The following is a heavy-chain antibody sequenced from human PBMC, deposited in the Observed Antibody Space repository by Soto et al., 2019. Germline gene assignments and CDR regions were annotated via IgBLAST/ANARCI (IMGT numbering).Heavy chain of an antibody. V-gene: IGHV4-4*07. CDR2: IYATGTT. J-gene: IGHJ5*02. CDR3: VRDGTKTLRDWFDP. Sequence: LSLTCTVSGASISGFYWSWIRKSAGKGLEWIGRIYATGTTDYNPSLKSRVMMSVDTSKKQFSLKLRSVTAADTAVYYCVRDGTKTLRDWFDPCGQGSSVTVSS. CDR1: GASISGFY. D-gene: IGHD1-1*01.